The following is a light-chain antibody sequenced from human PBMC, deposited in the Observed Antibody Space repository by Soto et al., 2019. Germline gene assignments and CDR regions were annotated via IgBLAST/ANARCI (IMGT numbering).Light chain of an antibody. CDR3: QKYNSAPLT. CDR1: QDIGSS. Sequence: DIQMTQSPSSLSASVGDRVTITCRASQDIGSSLAWYQQRPGKAPKLLIYAASTLQSGVPSRFSGGGSGTDFTLTVSSLQPEDVATYYCQKYNSAPLTFGPGTKVDIK. CDR2: AAS. V-gene: IGKV1-27*01. J-gene: IGKJ3*01.